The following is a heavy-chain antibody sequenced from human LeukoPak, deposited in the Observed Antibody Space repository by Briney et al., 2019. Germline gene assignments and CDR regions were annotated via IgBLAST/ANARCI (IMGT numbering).Heavy chain of an antibody. V-gene: IGHV4-39*01. CDR3: ARGVGSGIDY. Sequence: PSETLSLTCTVSGGSISSSSYYWGWIRQPPGKGLEWIGSIYYSGSTYYNPSLKSRVTISVDTSKNQFSLKLSSVTAADTAVYYCARGVGSGIDYWGQGTLVTVSS. CDR1: GGSISSSSYY. D-gene: IGHD6-19*01. J-gene: IGHJ4*02. CDR2: IYYSGST.